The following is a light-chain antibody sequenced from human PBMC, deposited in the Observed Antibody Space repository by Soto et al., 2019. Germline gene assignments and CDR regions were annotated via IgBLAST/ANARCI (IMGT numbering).Light chain of an antibody. CDR1: QDISSW. CDR2: AAS. CDR3: QQANSFSIT. Sequence: DLQMTQSPSSVSASVGDSVTITCRASQDISSWLAWYQQKPGKAPKLLIYAASSLQGGVPSRFSGSGSGKDFTLTISSLQPEDFATYFCQQANSFSITFGQGTRLDIK. V-gene: IGKV1-12*01. J-gene: IGKJ5*01.